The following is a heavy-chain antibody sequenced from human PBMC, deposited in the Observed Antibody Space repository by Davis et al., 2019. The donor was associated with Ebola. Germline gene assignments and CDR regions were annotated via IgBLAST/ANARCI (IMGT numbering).Heavy chain of an antibody. J-gene: IGHJ2*01. V-gene: IGHV4-31*03. D-gene: IGHD2-2*01. CDR2: IYYSGST. CDR1: GGSISSGGYY. CDR3: AREGMPQPPYWYFDL. Sequence: PSETLSLTCTVSGGSISSGGYYWSWIRQHPGKGLEWIGYIYYSGSTYYNPSLKSRVTISVDTSKNQFSLKLSSVTAADTAVYYCAREGMPQPPYWYFDLWGRGTLVTVSS.